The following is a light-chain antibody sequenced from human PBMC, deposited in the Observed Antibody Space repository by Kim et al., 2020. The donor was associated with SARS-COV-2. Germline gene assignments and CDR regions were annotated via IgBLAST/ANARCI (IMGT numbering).Light chain of an antibody. CDR2: KAS. CDR1: QSISSW. Sequence: DIQMTQSPSTLSASVGDRVTITCRASQSISSWLAWYQQIPGKAPKLLIYKASSLESGVPSRFSGSESGTEFTLTISSLQPDDFATYYCQQYNTYSSAFGQGTKVDIK. J-gene: IGKJ1*01. V-gene: IGKV1-5*03. CDR3: QQYNTYSSA.